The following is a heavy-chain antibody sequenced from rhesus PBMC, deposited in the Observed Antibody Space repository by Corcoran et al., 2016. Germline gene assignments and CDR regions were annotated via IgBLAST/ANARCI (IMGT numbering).Heavy chain of an antibody. Sequence: EVQLVESGGGLAQPGGSLRLSCAASGVTFSSDGMSWVRQAPGKGLELVSYISIGGGSIYYADSVKGRFTISRDNSKTPLSLQMNSLRAEDTAVYYCAKDRDAFDFWGQGLRVTVSS. CDR2: ISIGGGSI. CDR1: GVTFSSDG. V-gene: IGHV3S5*01. CDR3: AKDRDAFDF. J-gene: IGHJ3*01.